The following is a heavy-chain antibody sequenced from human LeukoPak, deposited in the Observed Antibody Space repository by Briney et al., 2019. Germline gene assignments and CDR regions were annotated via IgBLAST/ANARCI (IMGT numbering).Heavy chain of an antibody. CDR1: GDSISSSSYY. D-gene: IGHD1-26*01. V-gene: IGHV4-39*07. Sequence: PSETLSLTCTVSGDSISSSSYYWGWIRQPPGKGLEWIGSIYYSGSTYYNPSLKSRVTISVDTSKTQFSLNLSSMTAADTAVYYCARARILGPTETDAFDIWGPGTMVTVSS. J-gene: IGHJ3*02. CDR2: IYYSGST. CDR3: ARARILGPTETDAFDI.